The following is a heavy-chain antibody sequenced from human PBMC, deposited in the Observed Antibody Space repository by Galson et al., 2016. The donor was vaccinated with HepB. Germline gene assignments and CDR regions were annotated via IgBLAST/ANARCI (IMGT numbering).Heavy chain of an antibody. CDR1: GFTFSSYA. J-gene: IGHJ4*02. CDR2: ISGSGDSA. CDR3: AKDSHRSGYGY. V-gene: IGHV3-23*01. D-gene: IGHD5-12*01. Sequence: SLRLSCAASGFTFSSYAMSWVRQAPGKGLEWVSSISGSGDSAYCADSVKGRFTISRDNSKNTLYLQMNSLRAEDTALYYCAKDSHRSGYGYWGQGTLVTVSS.